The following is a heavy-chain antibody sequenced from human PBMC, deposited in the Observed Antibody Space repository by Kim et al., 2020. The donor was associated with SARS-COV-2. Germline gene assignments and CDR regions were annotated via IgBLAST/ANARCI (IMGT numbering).Heavy chain of an antibody. D-gene: IGHD2-2*01. V-gene: IGHV3-23*01. Sequence: GGSLRLSCAASGFTFSSYAMSWVRQAPGKGLEWVSAISGSGGSTYYADSVKGRFTISRDNSKNTLYLQMNSLRAEDTAVYYCAKWGSGKSKQIYQLLWGQGFAPWGQGTLVTVSS. CDR1: GFTFSSYA. CDR3: AKWGSGKSKQIYQLLWGQGFAP. CDR2: ISGSGGST. J-gene: IGHJ5*02.